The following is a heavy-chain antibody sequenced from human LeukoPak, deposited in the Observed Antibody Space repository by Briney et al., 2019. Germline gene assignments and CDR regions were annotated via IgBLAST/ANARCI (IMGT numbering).Heavy chain of an antibody. D-gene: IGHD1-26*01. J-gene: IGHJ3*02. CDR3: AKDDSGSYGGYDAFDI. CDR2: ISGSGGST. Sequence: GGSLRLSCTASGFTVSTNYMSWVRQAPGKGLEWVSAISGSGGSTYYADSVKGRFTISRDNSKNTLYLQMNSLRAEDTAVYYCAKDDSGSYGGYDAFDIWGQGTMVTVSS. CDR1: GFTVSTNY. V-gene: IGHV3-23*01.